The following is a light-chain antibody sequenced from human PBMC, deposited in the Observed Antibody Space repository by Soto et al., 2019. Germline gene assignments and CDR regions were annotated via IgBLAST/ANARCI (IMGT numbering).Light chain of an antibody. V-gene: IGLV2-14*01. CDR3: SSYTSSSTRV. CDR2: DVS. Sequence: QSALTQPASVSGSPGQSITISCTGTSSDVGGYNYVSWYQQHPGKAHQLMIYDVSNRPSGVSNRFSGSKSGNTASLTISGLQDEDEAYYYCSSYTSSSTRVFGTGTKLTVL. CDR1: SSDVGGYNY. J-gene: IGLJ1*01.